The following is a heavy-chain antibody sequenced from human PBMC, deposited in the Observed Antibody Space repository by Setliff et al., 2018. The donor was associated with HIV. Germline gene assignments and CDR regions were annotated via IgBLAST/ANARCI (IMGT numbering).Heavy chain of an antibody. CDR1: DYTFTTYW. D-gene: IGHD6-13*01. CDR2: IYPEDSNI. J-gene: IGHJ3*02. Sequence: GESLKISCKAVDYTFTTYWIGWVRQMPGEGLEWMGIIYPEDSNIKYNPSFQNQVTISADKSISTAYLQVHNLKASDTATYYCARRDGRSMNAFEIWGPGTMVTISS. V-gene: IGHV5-51*01. CDR3: ARRDGRSMNAFEI.